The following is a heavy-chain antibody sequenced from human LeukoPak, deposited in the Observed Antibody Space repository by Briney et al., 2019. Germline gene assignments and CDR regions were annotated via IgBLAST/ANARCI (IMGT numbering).Heavy chain of an antibody. CDR3: ARDVSGSRIFDAFDI. V-gene: IGHV4-4*02. CDR2: IYHSGST. CDR1: GGSISSSNW. J-gene: IGHJ3*02. D-gene: IGHD1-26*01. Sequence: SGTLSLTCAVSGGSISSSNWWSWVRQPPGKGLEWIGEIYHSGSTNYNPSLKSRVTISVDKSKNQFSLKLSSVTAADTAVYYCARDVSGSRIFDAFDIWGQGTTVTVSS.